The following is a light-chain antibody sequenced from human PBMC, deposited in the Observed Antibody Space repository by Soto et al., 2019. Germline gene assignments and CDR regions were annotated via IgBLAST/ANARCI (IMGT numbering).Light chain of an antibody. CDR1: SANIGGGFD. Sequence: QSVLTQPPSVSGAPGQRVTISCTGNSANIGGGFDVHWYQQLPGAAPKLLIYGHTNRPSGVPDRFSGSQSGTSASLAITGLQVEDEADYYFQSYGGGLSGDVFGTGTKLT. CDR2: GHT. V-gene: IGLV1-40*01. J-gene: IGLJ1*01. CDR3: QSYGGGLSGDV.